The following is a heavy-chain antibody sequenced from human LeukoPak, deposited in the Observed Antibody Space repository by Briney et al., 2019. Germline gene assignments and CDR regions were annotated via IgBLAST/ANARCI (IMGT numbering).Heavy chain of an antibody. Sequence: SETLSLTCAVYGGSFSGYYWSWIRPPPGKGLEWIGEINHSGSTNYNPSLKSRVTISVDTSKNQFSLKLSSVTAADTAVYYCARGRPPVGGYYPFYYWGQGTLGTVSS. CDR3: ARGRPPVGGYYPFYY. CDR2: INHSGST. D-gene: IGHD3-22*01. V-gene: IGHV4-34*01. J-gene: IGHJ4*02. CDR1: GGSFSGYY.